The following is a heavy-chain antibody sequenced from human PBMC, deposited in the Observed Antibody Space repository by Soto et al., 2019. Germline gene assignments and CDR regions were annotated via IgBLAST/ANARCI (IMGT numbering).Heavy chain of an antibody. Sequence: GGSLRLSCAASGFTFDDYAMHWVRQAPGKGLEWVSGISWNSGSIGYADSVKGRFTISRDNAKNSLYLQMNSLRAEDTALYYCASQGLLWFGDFDYWGQGTLVTVSS. CDR2: ISWNSGSI. V-gene: IGHV3-9*01. CDR3: ASQGLLWFGDFDY. J-gene: IGHJ4*02. CDR1: GFTFDDYA. D-gene: IGHD3-10*01.